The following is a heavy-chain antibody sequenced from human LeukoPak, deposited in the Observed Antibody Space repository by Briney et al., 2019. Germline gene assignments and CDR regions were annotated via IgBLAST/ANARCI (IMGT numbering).Heavy chain of an antibody. Sequence: SETLSLTCTVSGGSISSTSYYWGWIRQPPGKGLEWIGYIYHSGSTCYNPSLKSRVTISVDRSKNQFSLKLSSVTAADTAVYYCARAEGGYNYGTYWGQGTLVTVSS. CDR3: ARAEGGYNYGTY. V-gene: IGHV4-30-2*01. CDR2: IYHSGST. J-gene: IGHJ4*02. CDR1: GGSISSTSYY. D-gene: IGHD5-18*01.